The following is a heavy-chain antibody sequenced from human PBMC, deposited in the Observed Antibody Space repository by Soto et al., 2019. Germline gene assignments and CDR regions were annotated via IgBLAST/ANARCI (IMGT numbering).Heavy chain of an antibody. J-gene: IGHJ4*02. CDR1: GFTFSTHV. CDR2: VSFDGSNK. Sequence: QVQLVESGGGVVQPGRSLRLSCAASGFTFSTHVMHWVRQAPGKGLECVAIVSFDGSNKYYADSVKGRFTIFRDNSKNTLYLQMSGLTPEDTAVYYCARDQTGITTAGGGRIDHWGQGTLVTVSS. V-gene: IGHV3-30-3*01. D-gene: IGHD6-13*01. CDR3: ARDQTGITTAGGGRIDH.